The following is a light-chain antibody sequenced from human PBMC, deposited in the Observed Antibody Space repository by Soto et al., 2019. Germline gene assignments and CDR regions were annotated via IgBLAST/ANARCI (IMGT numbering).Light chain of an antibody. Sequence: EIGLTQSPGTLSLSTGERATLSCRASQSVSSSYLSWYQQKPGQTPRLLIYGVSRRATGIPDRFSGSGSGTDFTLTISRLEPEDFAVYYCQHYGSSWLTFGQGTKVDIK. CDR3: QHYGSSWLT. V-gene: IGKV3-20*01. J-gene: IGKJ1*01. CDR2: GVS. CDR1: QSVSSSY.